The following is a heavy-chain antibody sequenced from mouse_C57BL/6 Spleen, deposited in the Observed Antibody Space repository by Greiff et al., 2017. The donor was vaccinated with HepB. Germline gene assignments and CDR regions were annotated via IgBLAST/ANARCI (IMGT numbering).Heavy chain of an antibody. CDR1: GYTFTSYW. V-gene: IGHV1-5*01. CDR3: TATGKGGYYFDY. Sequence: VQLQQSGTVLARPGASVKMSCKTSGYTFTSYWMHWVKQRPGQGLEWIGAIYPGNSDTSYNQKFKGKAKLTAVTSASTPYMELSSLTNEDSAVYYCTATGKGGYYFDYWGQGTTLTVSS. J-gene: IGHJ2*01. D-gene: IGHD4-1*01. CDR2: IYPGNSDT.